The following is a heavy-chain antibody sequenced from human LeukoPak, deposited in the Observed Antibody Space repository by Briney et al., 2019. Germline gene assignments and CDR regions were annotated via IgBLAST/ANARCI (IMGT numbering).Heavy chain of an antibody. V-gene: IGHV4-59*12. D-gene: IGHD6-6*01. CDR2: IYYSGST. J-gene: IGHJ5*02. Sequence: PSETLSLTCTVSGGSISSYYWSWIRQPPGKGLEWIGYIYYSGSTNYNPSLKSRVTISVDTSKNQLSLKLSSVTAADTAVYYCARVGYSSSSVRWFDPWGQGTLVTVSS. CDR3: ARVGYSSSSVRWFDP. CDR1: GGSISSYY.